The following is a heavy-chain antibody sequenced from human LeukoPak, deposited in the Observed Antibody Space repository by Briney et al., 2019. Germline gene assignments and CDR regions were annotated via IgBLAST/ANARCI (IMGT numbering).Heavy chain of an antibody. CDR2: ICYSGST. D-gene: IGHD5-24*01. Sequence: SETLSLTCTVSGGSISSSSYYWGWIRQPPGKGLEWIGSICYSGSTYYNPSLKSRVTISVDTSKNQFSLKLSSVTAADTAVYYCARHELSGRWLLDYWGQGTLVTVSS. CDR3: ARHELSGRWLLDY. V-gene: IGHV4-39*01. J-gene: IGHJ4*02. CDR1: GGSISSSSYY.